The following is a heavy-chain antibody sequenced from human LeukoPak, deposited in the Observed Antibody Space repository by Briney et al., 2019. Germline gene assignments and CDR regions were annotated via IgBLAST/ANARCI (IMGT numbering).Heavy chain of an antibody. CDR2: IFYSGIT. Sequence: PSETLSLTCTVSGDSITSYFWSWIRQPPGKGLEWVGYIFYSGITNYNPSLKSRVTISVDTSKNQFSLKLSSVTAADTAVYYCAGLEYSSSGDYWGQGTLVTVSS. D-gene: IGHD6-6*01. V-gene: IGHV4-59*12. CDR3: AGLEYSSSGDY. J-gene: IGHJ4*02. CDR1: GDSITSYF.